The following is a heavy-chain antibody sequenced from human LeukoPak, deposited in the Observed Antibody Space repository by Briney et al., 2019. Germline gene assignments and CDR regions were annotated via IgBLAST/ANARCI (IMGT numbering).Heavy chain of an antibody. CDR3: ARGRYYDFWSGYGDYFDY. Sequence: ASVKVSCKASGYTFTSYGISWVRQAPGQGLEWMGWISAYNGNTNYAQKLQGRVTMTTDTSTSTAYMELRSLRSDDTAVYYCARGRYYDFWSGYGDYFDYWGQGTLVTVSS. V-gene: IGHV1-18*01. J-gene: IGHJ4*02. D-gene: IGHD3-3*01. CDR1: GYTFTSYG. CDR2: ISAYNGNT.